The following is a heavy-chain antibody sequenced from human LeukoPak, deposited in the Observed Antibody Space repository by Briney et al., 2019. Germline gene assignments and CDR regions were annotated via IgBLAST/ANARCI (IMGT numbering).Heavy chain of an antibody. CDR3: AKEDSRGHWFDY. V-gene: IGHV3-23*01. J-gene: IGHJ4*02. CDR2: ISGSDTRT. D-gene: IGHD3-22*01. Sequence: YPGGSLRLSCVASGFTVSSNYMSWVRQAPGKGLEWVSAISGSDTRTYYADSLKGRFTISRDNSKNTLYLQMDSLTAEDTAIYYCAKEDSRGHWFDYWGQGTLVTVSS. CDR1: GFTVSSNY.